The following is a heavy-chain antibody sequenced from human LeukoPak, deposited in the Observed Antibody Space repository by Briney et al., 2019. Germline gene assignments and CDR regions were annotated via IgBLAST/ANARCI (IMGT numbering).Heavy chain of an antibody. V-gene: IGHV4-34*01. J-gene: IGHJ4*02. CDR3: ARQVEWPYYFDY. CDR1: GGSFSGYY. D-gene: IGHD3-3*01. CDR2: INHSGST. Sequence: SETLSLTCAVYGGSFSGYYWSWIRQPPGKRLEWIGEINHSGSTNYNPSLKSRVTISVDTSKNQFSLKLSSVTAADTAVYYCARQVEWPYYFDYWGQGTLVTVPS.